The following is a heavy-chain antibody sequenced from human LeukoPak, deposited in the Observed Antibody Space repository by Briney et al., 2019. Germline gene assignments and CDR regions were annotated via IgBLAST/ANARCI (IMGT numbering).Heavy chain of an antibody. Sequence: ASVKVSCKASGYTFTGYYMHWVRQAPGQGLEWMGWINPNSGGTNYAQKFQGRVTMTRDTSITTAYMVMSRLRSDDTAVYYCASDTERRDGYNPTSYYYYMDVWGKGTAVTISS. CDR2: INPNSGGT. V-gene: IGHV1-2*02. CDR1: GYTFTGYY. CDR3: ASDTERRDGYNPTSYYYYMDV. J-gene: IGHJ6*03. D-gene: IGHD5-24*01.